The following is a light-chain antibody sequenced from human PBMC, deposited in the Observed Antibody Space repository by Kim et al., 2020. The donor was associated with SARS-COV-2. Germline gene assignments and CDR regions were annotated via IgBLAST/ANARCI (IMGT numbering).Light chain of an antibody. J-gene: IGKJ2*01. CDR3: QQYDISPGT. CDR1: QHVNN. CDR2: GAS. V-gene: IGKV3-20*01. Sequence: LYLSPGERATLSCRASQHVNNVAWYQQKPGQAPRLLIYGASSRAAGIPDRFSGSGSGTEHTLTISRLEPEDFAVYHCQQYDISPGTFGQGTKLEIK.